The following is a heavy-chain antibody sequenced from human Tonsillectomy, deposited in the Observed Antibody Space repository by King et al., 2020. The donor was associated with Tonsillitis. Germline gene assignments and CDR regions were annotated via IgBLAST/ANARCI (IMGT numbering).Heavy chain of an antibody. J-gene: IGHJ4*02. Sequence: VQLVESGGGVVQPGRSLRLSCAASGFTFSNHGMHWVRQAPGKGLEWVAVIWYDGGNKFYAGSVKGRFAISRDNSNNTLYLQMNSLGAEDTAVYYCARDPIPNWGLGGYYFDYWGQGTLVTVSS. CDR1: GFTFSNHG. V-gene: IGHV3-33*01. CDR3: ARDPIPNWGLGGYYFDY. CDR2: IWYDGGNK. D-gene: IGHD7-27*01.